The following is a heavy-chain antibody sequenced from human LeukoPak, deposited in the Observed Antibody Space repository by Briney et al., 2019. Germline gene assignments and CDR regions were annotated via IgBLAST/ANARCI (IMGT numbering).Heavy chain of an antibody. D-gene: IGHD5-24*01. Sequence: ASVKVSCKASGYTFTGYYMHWVRQAPGQGLEWMGWINPNSGGTNYAQKFQGRVTMTSDTSISTAYMELNRLRSDDTAVYYCARPPGRDGYKRYDYWGQGTLVTVSS. J-gene: IGHJ4*02. CDR1: GYTFTGYY. CDR3: ARPPGRDGYKRYDY. CDR2: INPNSGGT. V-gene: IGHV1-2*02.